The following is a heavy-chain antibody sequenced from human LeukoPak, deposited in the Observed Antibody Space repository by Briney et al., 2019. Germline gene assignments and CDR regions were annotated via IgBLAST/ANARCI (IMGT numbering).Heavy chain of an antibody. Sequence: GGSLRLSCAASGFTFSHYAMNWVRQAPGKGLEWVSGISGSGSGTTTYYADSVKGRFTISRDNSKNTLYLQMDSLRVEDTAVYYCAKDGGSYFDYWGQGTLVTVSS. CDR1: GFTFSHYA. J-gene: IGHJ4*02. CDR3: AKDGGSYFDY. V-gene: IGHV3-23*01. CDR2: ISGSGSGT. D-gene: IGHD3-16*01.